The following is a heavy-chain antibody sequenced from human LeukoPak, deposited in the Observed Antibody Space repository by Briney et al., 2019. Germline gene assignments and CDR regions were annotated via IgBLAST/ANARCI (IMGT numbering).Heavy chain of an antibody. D-gene: IGHD5-12*01. CDR2: ISAYNAKT. J-gene: IGHJ4*02. Sequence: GASVKVSCKASGDTFTNYAFSWVRQAPGQGLEWMGWISAYNAKTSYAQKFQGRVTMTTDTSTSTSYMELRTLRSDDAAVYYCARGLPSWLLSAGFYYFDYWGQGTLVTVSS. CDR3: ARGLPSWLLSAGFYYFDY. V-gene: IGHV1-18*01. CDR1: GDTFTNYA.